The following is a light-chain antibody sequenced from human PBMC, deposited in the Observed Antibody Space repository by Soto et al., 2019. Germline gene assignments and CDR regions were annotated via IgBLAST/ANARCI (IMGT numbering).Light chain of an antibody. Sequence: EVVLTQSPDTLSLPPGERATLSCRASQSISSYLAWYQQKPGQAPRLLIYDASSRATGIPARFSGSGSGTDFTLTISRLEPEDFAVYYCQQYGSSRWTFGQGTKVEIK. J-gene: IGKJ1*01. CDR3: QQYGSSRWT. CDR2: DAS. CDR1: QSISSY. V-gene: IGKV3-20*01.